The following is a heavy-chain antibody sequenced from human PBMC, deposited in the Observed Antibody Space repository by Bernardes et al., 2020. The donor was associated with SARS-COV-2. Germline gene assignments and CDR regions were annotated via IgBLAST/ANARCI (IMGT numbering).Heavy chain of an antibody. CDR3: ASPRSEEYYYSSGFDY. D-gene: IGHD3-22*01. CDR2: ISSSSSYI. J-gene: IGHJ4*02. Sequence: GGSLRLSCAASGFTFSSYSMNWVRQAPGKGLEWVSSISSSSSYIYYADSVKGRFTISRDNAKNSLYLQMNSLRAEDTAVYYCASPRSEEYYYSSGFDYWGQGTLVTVSS. V-gene: IGHV3-21*01. CDR1: GFTFSSYS.